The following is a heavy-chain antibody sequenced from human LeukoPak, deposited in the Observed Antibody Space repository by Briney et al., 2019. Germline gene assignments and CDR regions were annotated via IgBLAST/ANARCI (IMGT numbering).Heavy chain of an antibody. D-gene: IGHD5-18*01. Sequence: GGSLRLSCAASGFTVSNNYMNWVRRAPGKGLEWVSLIYSGGTTYYADSVKGRFTISRDGPKNTLYLQMNSLRVEDTAVYYCARDPPAVTANTYGWGQGTLVTVSS. V-gene: IGHV3-66*01. J-gene: IGHJ4*02. CDR2: IYSGGTT. CDR1: GFTVSNNY. CDR3: ARDPPAVTANTYG.